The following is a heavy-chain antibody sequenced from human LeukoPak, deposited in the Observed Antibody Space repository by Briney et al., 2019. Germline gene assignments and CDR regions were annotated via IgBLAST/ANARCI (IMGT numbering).Heavy chain of an antibody. CDR2: IIPIFGTA. CDR3: ARLGYCSGGSCPDY. J-gene: IGHJ4*02. V-gene: IGHV1-69*13. CDR1: GGTFSSYD. D-gene: IGHD2-15*01. Sequence: SVRVSCKAAGGTFSSYDISWVRQAPGQGLEWMGGIIPIFGTANYAQKFQGRVTITADESTSTAYMELSSLRSEDTAVYYCARLGYCSGGSCPDYWGQGTLVTVSS.